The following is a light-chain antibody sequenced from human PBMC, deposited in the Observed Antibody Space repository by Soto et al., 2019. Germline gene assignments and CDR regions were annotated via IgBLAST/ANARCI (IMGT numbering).Light chain of an antibody. Sequence: QSALTQPASVSGSPGQSITISCTGTSSDGGGFNYVSWYQQHPGKAPKLITGDVSDRPSGVSDRFSGSKSGNTASLTISGLQAEEEANYYCSSYTSSTTLVVFGGGTKLTVL. CDR2: DVS. CDR3: SSYTSSTTLVV. J-gene: IGLJ2*01. V-gene: IGLV2-14*01. CDR1: SSDGGGFNY.